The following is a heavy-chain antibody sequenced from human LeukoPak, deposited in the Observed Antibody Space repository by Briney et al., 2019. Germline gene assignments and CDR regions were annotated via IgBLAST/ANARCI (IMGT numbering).Heavy chain of an antibody. J-gene: IGHJ4*02. Sequence: GGSLRLSCAASGFTFSSYWMSWARQAPGKGLEWVANMKYDGSEKYYVDSVKGRFTISRDNAKNSLYLQMNSLRAEDTAVYYCARDIEAAGLFLDYWGQGTLVTVSS. CDR3: ARDIEAAGLFLDY. D-gene: IGHD6-13*01. CDR1: GFTFSSYW. V-gene: IGHV3-7*01. CDR2: MKYDGSEK.